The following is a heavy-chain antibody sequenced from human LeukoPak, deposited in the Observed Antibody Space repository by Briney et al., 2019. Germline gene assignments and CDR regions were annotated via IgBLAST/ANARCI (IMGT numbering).Heavy chain of an antibody. CDR1: GLTFSDDY. CDR2: ISSSGSTI. J-gene: IGHJ6*02. Sequence: VTVRFTCAASGLTFSDDYMSWILQAPGKGLEWVSYISSSGSTIYYADSVKGRFTISRDNAKNSLYLQMNSLRAEDTAVYYCARGMRGPTSTDYYYGMDVWGQGTTVTVSS. V-gene: IGHV3-11*01. D-gene: IGHD5/OR15-5a*01. CDR3: ARGMRGPTSTDYYYGMDV.